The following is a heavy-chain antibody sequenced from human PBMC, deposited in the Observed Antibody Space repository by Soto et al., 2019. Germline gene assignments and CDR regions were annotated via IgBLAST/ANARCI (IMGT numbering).Heavy chain of an antibody. CDR1: GGSISSGGYY. CDR2: IYYIGSI. D-gene: IGHD6-19*01. CDR3: ASSGWWYFDY. J-gene: IGHJ4*02. Sequence: SETLSLTCTVSGGSISSGGYYWSWIRQHPGKGLEWIGYIYYIGSIYYNPSLKSRVTISVDTSKNQFSLKLSSVTAADTAVYYCASSGWWYFDYWGQGTLVTVSS. V-gene: IGHV4-31*03.